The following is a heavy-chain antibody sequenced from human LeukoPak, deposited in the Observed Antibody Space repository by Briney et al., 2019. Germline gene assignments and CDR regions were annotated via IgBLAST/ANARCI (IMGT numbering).Heavy chain of an antibody. CDR2: SNTNSGRI. Sequence: GGSLRLSCAASGFTFNHHTMTWVRQAAGKGREGVQTSNTNSGRIHYAGSVNSRFTITRDNSKNTLYLHMNSLRAEDTAVYYCAKCPRWPLRFFENWGQGTLVTVSS. V-gene: IGHV3-23*01. D-gene: IGHD4-23*01. J-gene: IGHJ4*02. CDR1: GFTFNHHT. CDR3: AKCPRWPLRFFEN.